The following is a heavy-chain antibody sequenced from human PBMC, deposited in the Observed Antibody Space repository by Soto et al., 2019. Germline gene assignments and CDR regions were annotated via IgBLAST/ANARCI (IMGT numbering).Heavy chain of an antibody. CDR3: TRTPLFGVDLDY. D-gene: IGHD3-3*01. CDR2: IRSKANSYAT. Sequence: EVQLVESGGGLDQPGGSLKLSCAASGFTFSGSAMHWVRQASGKGLEWVGRIRSKANSYATAYAASVKGRFTISRDDSKNTAYLQMNSLKTEDTAVYYCTRTPLFGVDLDYWGQGTLVTVSS. CDR1: GFTFSGSA. J-gene: IGHJ4*02. V-gene: IGHV3-73*01.